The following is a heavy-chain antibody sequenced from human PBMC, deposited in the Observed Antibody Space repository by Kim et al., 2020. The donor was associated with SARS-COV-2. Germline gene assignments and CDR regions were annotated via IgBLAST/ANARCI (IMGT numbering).Heavy chain of an antibody. D-gene: IGHD6-19*01. Sequence: SVKVSCKASGGTFSSYAISWVRQAPGQGLEWMGGIIPIFGTANYAQKFQGRVTITADESTSTAYMELSSLRSEDTAVYYCARGPQPISGWYYFDYWGQGTLVTVSS. CDR3: ARGPQPISGWYYFDY. CDR1: GGTFSSYA. CDR2: IIPIFGTA. J-gene: IGHJ4*02. V-gene: IGHV1-69*13.